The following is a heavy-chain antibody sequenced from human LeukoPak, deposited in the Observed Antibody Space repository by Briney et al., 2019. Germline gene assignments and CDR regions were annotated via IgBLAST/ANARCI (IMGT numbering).Heavy chain of an antibody. D-gene: IGHD3-10*01. J-gene: IGHJ4*02. CDR3: AKRGVVILFILVGFHKQAYYFDS. CDR1: GITLSNYG. CDR2: ISDSGGST. Sequence: GGSLRLSCAVSGITLSNYGMSWVRQAPGKGLEWVAGISDSGGSTKYADSVKGRFTISRDNPKNTLYLQMNSLRVEDTAVYFCAKRGVVILFILVGFHKQAYYFDSWGQGALVTVSS. V-gene: IGHV3-23*01.